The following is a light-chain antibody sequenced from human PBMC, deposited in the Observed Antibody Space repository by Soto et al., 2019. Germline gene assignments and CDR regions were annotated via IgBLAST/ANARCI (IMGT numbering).Light chain of an antibody. J-gene: IGLJ3*02. CDR3: HSYDSSLSGSAV. CDR2: GNS. Sequence: QSVLTQPHSVSGAPGQRVTISRTGSSSNIEAGYDVHWYQQLPGTAPKLLIYGNSNRPSGVPDRFSGSKSGTSASLAITGLQAEDESDYYCHSYDSSLSGSAVFGGGTKLTVL. V-gene: IGLV1-40*01. CDR1: SSNIEAGYD.